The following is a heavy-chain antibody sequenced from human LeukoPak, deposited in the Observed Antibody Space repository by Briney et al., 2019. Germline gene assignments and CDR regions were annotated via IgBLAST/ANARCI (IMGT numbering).Heavy chain of an antibody. J-gene: IGHJ5*02. CDR1: GDSISSDIW. CDR2: INHSGST. V-gene: IGHV4-4*02. CDR3: ARYFSSSGYYFPYNWFDP. Sequence: SGTLSLTCAVSGDSISSDIWWNWVRQPPGKGLEWIGEINHSGSTNYNPSLKSRVTISVDTSKNQFSLKLSSVTAADTAVYYCARYFSSSGYYFPYNWFDPWGQGTLVTVSS. D-gene: IGHD3-22*01.